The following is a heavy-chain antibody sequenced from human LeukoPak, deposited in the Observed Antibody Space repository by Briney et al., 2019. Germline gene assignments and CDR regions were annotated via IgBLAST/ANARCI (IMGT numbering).Heavy chain of an antibody. CDR1: GYTFTSYA. V-gene: IGHV1-3*01. CDR2: INAGNGNT. CDR3: ARSEVPHLLGVALDFDY. J-gene: IGHJ4*02. D-gene: IGHD3-3*01. Sequence: PAASVKVSCKASGYTFTSYAMHWVRQAPGQRLEWMGWINAGNGNTKYSQKFQGRVTITRDTSPSTAYMELSSLRSEDTAVYYCARSEVPHLLGVALDFDYWGQGTLVTVSS.